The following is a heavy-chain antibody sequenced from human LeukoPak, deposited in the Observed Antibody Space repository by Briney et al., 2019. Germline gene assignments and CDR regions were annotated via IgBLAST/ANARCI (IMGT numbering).Heavy chain of an antibody. D-gene: IGHD3-3*01. CDR1: GGSISSGSYY. V-gene: IGHV4-61*02. CDR2: IYTSGST. Sequence: SETLSLTCTVSGGSISSGSYYWSWIRQPAGKGLEWIGRIYTSGSTNYNPSLKSRVTISVDTSKNQFSLKLSSVTAADTAVYYCASPGGTGQWSGNPGDYYYYYMDVWGKGTTVTVSS. J-gene: IGHJ6*03. CDR3: ASPGGTGQWSGNPGDYYYYYMDV.